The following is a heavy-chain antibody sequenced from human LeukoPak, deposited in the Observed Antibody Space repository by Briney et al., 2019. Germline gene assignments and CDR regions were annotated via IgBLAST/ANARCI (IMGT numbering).Heavy chain of an antibody. CDR3: ARHPQY. Sequence: PSETLSLTCTVSGGSISSSVYYWGWIRQPPGKGLEWIGGIYYSGSTYYNPSLKSRVAISVDTSKNQFALKLTSVTAADTAVYYCARHPQYWGQGTLVTVSS. V-gene: IGHV4-39*01. CDR2: IYYSGST. CDR1: GGSISSSVYY. J-gene: IGHJ4*02.